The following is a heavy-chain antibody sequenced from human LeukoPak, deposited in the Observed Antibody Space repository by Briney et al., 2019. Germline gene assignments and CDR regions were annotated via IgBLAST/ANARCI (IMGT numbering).Heavy chain of an antibody. D-gene: IGHD6-19*01. Sequence: GGSLRLSCTASGFTFGDYAMSWVRQAPGKGLEWVGFIRSKAYGGTTDYAASVKGRFSISRDDSKSIAYLQMNSLKTEDTAVYYCTRGRFSSGWHTSSVYYYMDVWGKGTTVTISS. CDR3: TRGRFSSGWHTSSVYYYMDV. J-gene: IGHJ6*03. V-gene: IGHV3-49*04. CDR1: GFTFGDYA. CDR2: IRSKAYGGTT.